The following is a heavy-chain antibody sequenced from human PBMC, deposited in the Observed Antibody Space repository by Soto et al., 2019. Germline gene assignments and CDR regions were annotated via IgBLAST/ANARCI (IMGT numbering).Heavy chain of an antibody. D-gene: IGHD2-21*02. CDR3: ARLRTEHSHRSSFFDS. Sequence: QVQLVQSGGEVKKPGASVKVSCKASGYTFSQYGISWVRQAPGQGLEWMAWVSVDNGDTNYAQKFQGRATMTTDTATSTASMELKSLKSDDTALYYCARLRTEHSHRSSFFDSWGQGTLVTVSS. CDR2: VSVDNGDT. V-gene: IGHV1-18*01. CDR1: GYTFSQYG. J-gene: IGHJ4*02.